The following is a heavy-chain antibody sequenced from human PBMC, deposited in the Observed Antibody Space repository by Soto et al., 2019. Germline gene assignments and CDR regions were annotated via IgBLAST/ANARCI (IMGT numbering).Heavy chain of an antibody. D-gene: IGHD2-15*01. Sequence: GGSLRLSCAASGFTFSSYAMSWVRQAPGKGLEWVSAISGSGGSTYYADSVKGRFTISRDNSKNTLYLQMNSLRAEDTAVYYCAKEDRSGYCSGGSCLAGGYWGQGTLVTVSS. J-gene: IGHJ4*02. CDR1: GFTFSSYA. V-gene: IGHV3-23*01. CDR3: AKEDRSGYCSGGSCLAGGY. CDR2: ISGSGGST.